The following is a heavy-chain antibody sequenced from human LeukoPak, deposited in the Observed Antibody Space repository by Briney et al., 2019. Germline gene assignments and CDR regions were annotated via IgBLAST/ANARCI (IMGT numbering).Heavy chain of an antibody. Sequence: ASVKVSCKASGGTFSSYAISWVRQAPGQGLEWMGGIIPIFGTANYAQKFQGRVTITADESTSTAYMELSSLRSEDTAVYYCARDGVEMATIYFDYWGQGTLVTVSS. CDR3: ARDGVEMATIYFDY. CDR2: IIPIFGTA. J-gene: IGHJ4*02. D-gene: IGHD5-24*01. V-gene: IGHV1-69*13. CDR1: GGTFSSYA.